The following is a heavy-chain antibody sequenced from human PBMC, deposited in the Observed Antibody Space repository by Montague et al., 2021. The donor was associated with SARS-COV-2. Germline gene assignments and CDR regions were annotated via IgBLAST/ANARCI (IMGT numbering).Heavy chain of an antibody. Sequence: SETLSLTCTVYGGSFSGYSWSWIRQPPGKGLEWIGEINHSGTTNYNPSLKSRVTISVDTSKNQFSLWLSSVTAADTAVYYCAGRPRVVTAIWALRTGVTSCFDHWGQGTLVTVSS. D-gene: IGHD2-21*02. CDR2: INHSGTT. V-gene: IGHV4-34*01. J-gene: IGHJ5*02. CDR3: AGRPRVVTAIWALRTGVTSCFDH. CDR1: GGSFSGYS.